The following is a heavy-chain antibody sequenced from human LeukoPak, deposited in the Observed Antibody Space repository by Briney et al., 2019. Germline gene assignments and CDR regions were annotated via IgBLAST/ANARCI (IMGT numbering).Heavy chain of an antibody. CDR1: GGSFSGYY. CDR3: ARGGGYCSGGSCYSNYFDY. J-gene: IGHJ4*02. CDR2: INHSGST. V-gene: IGHV4-34*01. Sequence: SETLSLTCAVYGGSFSGYYWSWIRQPPGKGLEWIGEINHSGSTNYNPSLKSRVTISVDTSKNQFSLKLSSVTAADTAVYYCARGGGYCSGGSCYSNYFDYWGQGTLVTVSS. D-gene: IGHD2-15*01.